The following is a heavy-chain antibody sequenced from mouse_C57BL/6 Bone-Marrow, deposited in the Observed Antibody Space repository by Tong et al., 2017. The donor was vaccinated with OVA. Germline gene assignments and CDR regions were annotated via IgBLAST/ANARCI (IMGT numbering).Heavy chain of an antibody. J-gene: IGHJ4*01. V-gene: IGHV10-1*01. CDR3: VRDYYYAVDY. CDR2: IRSKSNNYAT. Sequence: EVQLQESGGGLVQPKGSLKLSCAASGFSFNTYAMNWVRQAPGKGLEWVARIRSKSNNYATYYADSVKDRFTISRDDSESMLYLQMNNLKTEDTAMYYCVRDYYYAVDYWDQGIPDSIST. CDR1: GFSFNTYA.